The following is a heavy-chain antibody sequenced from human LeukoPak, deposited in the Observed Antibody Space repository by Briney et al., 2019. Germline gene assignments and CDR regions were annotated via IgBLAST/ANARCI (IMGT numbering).Heavy chain of an antibody. CDR3: ARDLEGRVTIQFDY. J-gene: IGHJ4*02. Sequence: ASVKVSCKASGYTFTSYGISWVRQAPGQGLEWMGWISAYNGNTNYAQKLQGRVTMTTDTSTSTAYMELRSLRSDDTAVYYCARDLEGRVTIQFDYWGQGTLVTVSS. D-gene: IGHD3-3*01. CDR2: ISAYNGNT. V-gene: IGHV1-18*01. CDR1: GYTFTSYG.